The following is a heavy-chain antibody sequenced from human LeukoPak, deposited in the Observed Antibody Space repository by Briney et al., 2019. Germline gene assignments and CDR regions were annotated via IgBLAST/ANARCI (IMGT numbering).Heavy chain of an antibody. J-gene: IGHJ4*02. D-gene: IGHD5-18*01. V-gene: IGHV4-34*01. CDR2: INHSGST. CDR3: ARGSGYSYGRFDY. Sequence: SETLSLTCAVYGGSFSGYYWSWIRQPPGKGLEWIGEINHSGSTNYNPSLKSRVTISVDTSKNQFSLKLSSVTAADTAVYYCARGSGYSYGRFDYWGQGSLVTVCS. CDR1: GGSFSGYY.